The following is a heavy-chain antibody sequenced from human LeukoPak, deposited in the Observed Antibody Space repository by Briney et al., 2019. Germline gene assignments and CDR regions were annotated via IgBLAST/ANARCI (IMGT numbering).Heavy chain of an antibody. Sequence: GGSLRLSCVASGFTFSSYSMNWVRQAPGKGLEWVSYISSSSSSTIYYADSVKGRFTISRDNAKNSLYLQMNSLRAEDTAVYYCARYGIAVAGVRGGDFGYWGQGTLVTVSS. CDR2: ISSSSSSTI. CDR1: GFTFSSYS. J-gene: IGHJ4*02. V-gene: IGHV3-48*04. CDR3: ARYGIAVAGVRGGDFGY. D-gene: IGHD6-19*01.